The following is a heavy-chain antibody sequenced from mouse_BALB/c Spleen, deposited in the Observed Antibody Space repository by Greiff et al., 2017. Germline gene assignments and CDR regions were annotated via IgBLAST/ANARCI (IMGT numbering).Heavy chain of an antibody. V-gene: IGHV7-3*02. CDR2: IRNKANGYTT. Sequence: EVQLQQSGGGLVQPGGSLRLSCATSGFTFTDYYMSWVRQPPGKALEWLGFIRNKANGYTTEYSASVKGRFTISRDNSQSILYLQMNTLRAEDSATYYCARSYYDWGQGTTLTVSS. CDR3: ARSYYD. J-gene: IGHJ2*01. D-gene: IGHD1-1*01. CDR1: GFTFTDYY.